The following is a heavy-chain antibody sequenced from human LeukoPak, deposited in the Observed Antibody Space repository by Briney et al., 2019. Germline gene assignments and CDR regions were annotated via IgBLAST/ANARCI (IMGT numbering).Heavy chain of an antibody. J-gene: IGHJ4*02. CDR2: VYTSGPT. CDR1: GGSIDSDSYY. CDR3: ARHRSGSYDY. V-gene: IGHV4-61*02. Sequence: PSQTPSLTCTVSGGSIDSDSYYWTWIRQPAGKGLEWIGRVYTSGPTNSSPSLKSRVTMTVDTSKNQISLNLSSVTAADTAVYYCARHRSGSYDYWGQGTLVTVSS. D-gene: IGHD1-26*01.